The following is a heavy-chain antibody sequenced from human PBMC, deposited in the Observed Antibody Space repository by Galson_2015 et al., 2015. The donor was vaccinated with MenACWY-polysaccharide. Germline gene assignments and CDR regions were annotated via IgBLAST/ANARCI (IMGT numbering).Heavy chain of an antibody. J-gene: IGHJ6*02. CDR3: LVVPGGNYRAMDV. V-gene: IGHV3-23*01. D-gene: IGHD2-2*01. CDR1: GFTFSSYA. CDR2: ISGSGGTT. Sequence: SLRLSCAASGFTFSSYAMSWVRQAPGKGLEWVAAISGSGGTTYYADSVKGRFTISRDNAKNMEYLQMKSLRAEDTAVYYSLVVPGGNYRAMDVWGQGTPVTVSS.